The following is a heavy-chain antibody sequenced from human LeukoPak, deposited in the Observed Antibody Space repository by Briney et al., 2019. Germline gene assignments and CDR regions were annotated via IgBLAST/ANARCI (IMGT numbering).Heavy chain of an antibody. CDR3: ARDQLLWFGGGVSFDP. J-gene: IGHJ5*02. CDR2: MNPNSGNT. CDR1: GYTFTSYD. D-gene: IGHD3-10*01. Sequence: GASVKVSCKASGYTFTSYDINWVRQATGQGLEWMGWMNPNSGNTGYAQKFQGRVTMTRNTSISTAYMELSSLRSEDTAVYYCARDQLLWFGGGVSFDPWGQGTLVTVSS. V-gene: IGHV1-8*01.